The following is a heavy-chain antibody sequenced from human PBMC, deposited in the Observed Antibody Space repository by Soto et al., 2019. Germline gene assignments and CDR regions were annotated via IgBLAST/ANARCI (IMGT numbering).Heavy chain of an antibody. Sequence: QVQLVQSGAEVKKPGSSVKVSCKASGGTFSSYTIIWVRRAPGQGLEWMGRIIPILGIANYAQKFQGRVTITADKSTSTAYMELSSLRSEDTAVYYCARRLGGDDYWGQGTLVTVSS. CDR2: IIPILGIA. D-gene: IGHD7-27*01. J-gene: IGHJ4*02. V-gene: IGHV1-69*02. CDR3: ARRLGGDDY. CDR1: GGTFSSYT.